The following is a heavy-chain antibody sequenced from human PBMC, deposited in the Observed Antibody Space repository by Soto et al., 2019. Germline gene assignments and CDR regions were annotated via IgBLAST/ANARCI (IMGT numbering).Heavy chain of an antibody. CDR1: GGTFSSYA. D-gene: IGHD3-3*01. V-gene: IGHV1-69*13. CDR2: IIPIFGTA. J-gene: IGHJ6*02. CDR3: ARVPTRPGDFWSGYYTDYYYYGMDV. Sequence: SVKVSCKASGGTFSSYAISWVRQAPGQGLEWMGGIIPIFGTANYAQKFQGRVTITADESTSTAYMELSSLRSEDTVVYYCARVPTRPGDFWSGYYTDYYYYGMDVWGQGTTVTVSS.